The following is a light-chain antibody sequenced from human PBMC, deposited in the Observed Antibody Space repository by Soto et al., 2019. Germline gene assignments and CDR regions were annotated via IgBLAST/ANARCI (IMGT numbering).Light chain of an antibody. Sequence: VLTQSPATLSLSPGERATLYCRASQSVSSYLAWSQQKPGQAPRLLIYDAYNRATGIPARFSGSGSGTDVTLTISSLEPEDLSAYYCQQRSNWPITFGQGTRLEIK. V-gene: IGKV3-11*01. CDR1: QSVSSY. CDR3: QQRSNWPIT. CDR2: DAY. J-gene: IGKJ5*01.